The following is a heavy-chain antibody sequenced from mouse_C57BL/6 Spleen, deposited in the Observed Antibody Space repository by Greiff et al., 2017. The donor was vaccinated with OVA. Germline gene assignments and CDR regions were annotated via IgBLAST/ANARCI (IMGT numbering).Heavy chain of an antibody. J-gene: IGHJ4*01. CDR3: ARWTYDYDGRDYAMDY. D-gene: IGHD2-4*01. CDR1: GYAFSSYW. Sequence: QVQLKESGAELVKPGASVKISCKASGYAFSSYWMNWVKQRPGKGLEWIGQIYPGDGDTNYNGKFKGKATLTADKSSSTAYMQLSSLTSEDSAVYFCARWTYDYDGRDYAMDYWGQGTSVTVSS. V-gene: IGHV1-80*01. CDR2: IYPGDGDT.